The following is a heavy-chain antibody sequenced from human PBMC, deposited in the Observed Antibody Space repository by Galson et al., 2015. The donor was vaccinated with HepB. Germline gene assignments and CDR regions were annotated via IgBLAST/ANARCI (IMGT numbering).Heavy chain of an antibody. CDR1: GYSISSGYY. D-gene: IGHD5-18*01. CDR2: IYHSGST. CDR3: ARRVQLWFED. J-gene: IGHJ4*02. V-gene: IGHV4-38-2*01. Sequence: SETLSLTCAVSGYSISSGYYWGWIRQPPGKGLEWIGSIYHSGSTYYNPSLKSRVTISVDTSKNQFSLKLSSVTAADTAVYYCARRVQLWFEDWGQGTLVTVSS.